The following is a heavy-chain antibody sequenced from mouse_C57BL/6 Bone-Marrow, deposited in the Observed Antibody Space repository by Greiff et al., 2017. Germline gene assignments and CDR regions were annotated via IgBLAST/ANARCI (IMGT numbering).Heavy chain of an antibody. D-gene: IGHD1-1*01. CDR1: GYTFTSYG. V-gene: IGHV1-81*01. Sequence: QVQLQQPGAELVKPGASVKVSCKASGYTFTSYGISWVKQRTGQGLEWIGEIYPRSGNTYYNEKFKGKATLTADKSSSTAYMELRSLTSEDSAVYFCARFPTVVARGYWGQGTTLTVSS. CDR2: IYPRSGNT. CDR3: ARFPTVVARGY. J-gene: IGHJ2*01.